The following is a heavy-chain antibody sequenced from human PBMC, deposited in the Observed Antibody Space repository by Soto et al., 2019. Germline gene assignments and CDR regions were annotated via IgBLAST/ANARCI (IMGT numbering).Heavy chain of an antibody. CDR3: ARDSAVAAFY. J-gene: IGHJ4*02. CDR2: ISSSSSYI. D-gene: IGHD6-19*01. Sequence: EVQLLESGGGLVQPGGSLRLSCAASGFTFSSYAMSWVRQAPGKGLEWVSAISSSSSYIYYADSVKGRFTISRDNAKNSLYLQMNSLRAEDTAVYYCARDSAVAAFYWGQGTLVTVSS. CDR1: GFTFSSYA. V-gene: IGHV3-21*01.